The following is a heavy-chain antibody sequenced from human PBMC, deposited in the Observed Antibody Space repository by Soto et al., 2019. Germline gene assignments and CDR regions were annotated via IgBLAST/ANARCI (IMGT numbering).Heavy chain of an antibody. J-gene: IGHJ4*02. CDR2: INPNSGGT. V-gene: IGHV1-2*02. CDR1: GYTFTQYF. CDR3: ARDTKMRANAIHDGR. Sequence: VEMVQSGAEVKKPGASVKVSCKASGYTFTQYFIHSVRQAPGQGLEWMGWINPNSGGTNYPQKFQGRVTMTRDTSITTVDMDLSRRRSDDTATYYGARDTKMRANAIHDGRWGQGTLVTVSS. D-gene: IGHD2-2*01.